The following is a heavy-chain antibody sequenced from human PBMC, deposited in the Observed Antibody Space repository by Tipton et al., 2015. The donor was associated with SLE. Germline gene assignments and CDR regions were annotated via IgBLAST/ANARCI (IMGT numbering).Heavy chain of an antibody. Sequence: TLSLTCTVSGGSISSSSYYWGWIRQPPGKGLEWIGYIYYSGSTNYNPSLKSRVTISVDTSKNQFSLKLSSVTAADTAVYYCARGVAVADAFDIWGQGTMVTVSS. D-gene: IGHD6-19*01. CDR3: ARGVAVADAFDI. CDR1: GGSISSSSYY. CDR2: IYYSGST. J-gene: IGHJ3*02. V-gene: IGHV4-61*05.